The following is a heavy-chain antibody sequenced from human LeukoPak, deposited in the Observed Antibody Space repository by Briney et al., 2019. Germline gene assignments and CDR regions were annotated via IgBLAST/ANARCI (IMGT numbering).Heavy chain of an antibody. CDR1: GFTFSSYG. J-gene: IGHJ4*02. CDR3: AKGGIVATPHGYYFDY. D-gene: IGHD5-12*01. V-gene: IGHV3-30*18. Sequence: QPGRSLRLSCAASGFTFSSYGMHWVRQAPGKGLEWVAVISYDGSNKYYADSVKGRFTISRDNSKNTLYLQMNSLRAEDTAVYYCAKGGIVATPHGYYFDYWGQGTLVTVSS. CDR2: ISYDGSNK.